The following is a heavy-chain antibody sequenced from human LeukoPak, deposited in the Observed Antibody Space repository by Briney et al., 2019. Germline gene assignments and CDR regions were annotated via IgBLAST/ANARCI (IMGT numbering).Heavy chain of an antibody. Sequence: GGSLRLSCTASGFTFGDYAMSWVRQAPGKGLEWVGFIRSKAYGGTTEYAASVKGRFTISRDDSKSIAYLQMNSLKTEDTAVYYCTMSFLVRGVIINFDYWGQGTLVTVSS. V-gene: IGHV3-49*04. J-gene: IGHJ4*02. CDR2: IRSKAYGGTT. CDR1: GFTFGDYA. D-gene: IGHD3-10*01. CDR3: TMSFLVRGVIINFDY.